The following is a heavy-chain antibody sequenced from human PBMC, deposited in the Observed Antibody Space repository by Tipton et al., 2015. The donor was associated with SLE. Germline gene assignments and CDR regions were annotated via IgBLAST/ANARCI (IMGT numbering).Heavy chain of an antibody. Sequence: GSLRLSCKVSGFTFSSNSMKGVRQAPGKGLEWVSSISSSGSYIYYADSLEGRFTISRDNAKSSLYLQMNSLRAEDTAVYYCAREFAVYSNYDSMGVYGMDVWGQGTTVIVSS. CDR3: AREFAVYSNYDSMGVYGMDV. D-gene: IGHD4-11*01. CDR2: ISSSGSYI. J-gene: IGHJ6*02. CDR1: GFTFSSNS. V-gene: IGHV3-21*03.